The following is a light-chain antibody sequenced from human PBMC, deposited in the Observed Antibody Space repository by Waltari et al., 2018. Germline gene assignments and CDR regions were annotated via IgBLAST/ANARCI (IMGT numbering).Light chain of an antibody. CDR2: EDN. J-gene: IGLJ3*02. CDR3: QSYDIDDHWV. CDR1: SGPIASNY. V-gene: IGLV6-57*03. Sequence: NFMLTQPHSVSESPGKTVTISCTRSSGPIASNYVQWYQQRPGSAPTTVIYEDNQRPSGVPDRFSSSIDSYSNSASLTISGLQTGDEADYYCQSYDIDDHWVFGGGTKLTVL.